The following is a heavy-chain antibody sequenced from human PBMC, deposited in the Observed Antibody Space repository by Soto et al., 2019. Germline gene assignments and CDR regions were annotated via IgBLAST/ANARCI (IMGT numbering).Heavy chain of an antibody. V-gene: IGHV3-7*01. Sequence: GSLRLSCAASGITFSTYWMSWVRQAPGKGLEWVASINEDGSAKYYVDSVKGRFTISRDNAKNSLSLQMNSLRAEDTAVYYCATEGTKSRYCSGGSCRRNGYWGQGALVTVSS. CDR3: ATEGTKSRYCSGGSCRRNGY. D-gene: IGHD2-15*01. CDR1: GITFSTYW. CDR2: INEDGSAK. J-gene: IGHJ4*02.